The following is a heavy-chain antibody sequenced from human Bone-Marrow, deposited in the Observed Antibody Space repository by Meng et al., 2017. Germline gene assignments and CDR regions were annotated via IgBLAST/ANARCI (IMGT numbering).Heavy chain of an antibody. Sequence: GESLKISCKGSGYSFTSYWIGWVRQMPGKGLEWLWIIYPGDSDTRYSPSFQGQVTISADKSITTAYLQWSSLKASDTAMYYCARLIVATAGYYYGMDVWGQGTTVTCFS. V-gene: IGHV5-51*01. J-gene: IGHJ6*01. D-gene: IGHD5-12*01. CDR3: ARLIVATAGYYYGMDV. CDR1: GYSFTSYW. CDR2: IYPGDSDT.